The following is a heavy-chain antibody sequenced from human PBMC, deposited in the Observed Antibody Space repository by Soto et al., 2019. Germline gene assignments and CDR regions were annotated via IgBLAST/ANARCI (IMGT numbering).Heavy chain of an antibody. CDR2: LYADGST. J-gene: IGHJ4*02. CDR3: ARAVAGALDS. V-gene: IGHV3-66*01. CDR1: GFTISSSY. D-gene: IGHD6-19*01. Sequence: PGGSLRLSCAASGFTISSSYMTWVRQAPGKGLEWLSLLYADGSTYYTNSVKGRFTISRDNSKNTLYLLMNSLRAEDTAVYYCARAVAGALDSWGQGTLVTVSS.